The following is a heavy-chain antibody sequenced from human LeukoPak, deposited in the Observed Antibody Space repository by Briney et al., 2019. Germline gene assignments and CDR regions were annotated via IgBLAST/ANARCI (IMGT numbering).Heavy chain of an antibody. CDR3: ASGYNWNSNWFDP. Sequence: GGSLRLSCAASGFTFSSYSMNWVRQAPGKGLEWVSSISSSSSYIYYADSVKGRFTISRDNAKNSLYLQMNSLRAEDTAVYYCASGYNWNSNWFDPWGQGTLSPSPQ. V-gene: IGHV3-21*01. CDR1: GFTFSSYS. J-gene: IGHJ5*02. CDR2: ISSSSSYI. D-gene: IGHD1-7*01.